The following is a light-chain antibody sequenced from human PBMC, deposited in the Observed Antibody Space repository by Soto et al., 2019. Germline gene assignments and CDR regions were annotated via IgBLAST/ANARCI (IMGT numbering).Light chain of an antibody. J-gene: IGLJ2*01. Sequence: QSVLTQPPSVSGAPGQRVTISCTGSSSNIGAGYDVQWYQQLPGTAPKLLIYGNTNRPSGVPDRFSGSKSGTSASLAITGLQAEDEADYYCQSYDRSLSVVFGGGTKVTVL. CDR1: SSNIGAGYD. V-gene: IGLV1-40*01. CDR2: GNT. CDR3: QSYDRSLSVV.